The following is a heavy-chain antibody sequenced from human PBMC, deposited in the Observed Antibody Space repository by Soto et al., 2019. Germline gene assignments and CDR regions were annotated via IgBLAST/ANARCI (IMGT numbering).Heavy chain of an antibody. CDR1: GGTFSSYG. J-gene: IGHJ6*02. CDR2: IIPIFGTA. V-gene: IGHV1-69*13. Sequence: SVKVSCKASGGTFSSYGISWVRQAPGQGLEWMGGIIPIFGTANYAQKFQGRVTITADESTSTAYMELSSLRSEDTAVYYCARKMVAATRGYYYGMDVWGQGTTVTVSS. D-gene: IGHD2-15*01. CDR3: ARKMVAATRGYYYGMDV.